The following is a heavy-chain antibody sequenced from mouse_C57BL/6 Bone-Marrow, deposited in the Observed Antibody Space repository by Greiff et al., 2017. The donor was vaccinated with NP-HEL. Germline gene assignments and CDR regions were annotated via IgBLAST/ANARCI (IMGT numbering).Heavy chain of an antibody. V-gene: IGHV14-4*01. Sequence: EVQLQQSGAELVRPGASVKLSCTASGFNIKDDYMHWVKQRPEQGLEWIGWIDPENGDTEYASKFQGKATITADTSSNTAYLQLSSLTSEDTAVYYGTYGSSYGAMDYWGQGTSVTVSS. D-gene: IGHD1-1*01. CDR2: IDPENGDT. J-gene: IGHJ4*01. CDR1: GFNIKDDY. CDR3: TYGSSYGAMDY.